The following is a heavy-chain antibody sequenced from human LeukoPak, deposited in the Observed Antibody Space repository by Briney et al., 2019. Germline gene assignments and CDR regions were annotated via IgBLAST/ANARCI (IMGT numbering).Heavy chain of an antibody. CDR3: ARRSSLWFGESYYDYYGMDV. Sequence: ASVKVSCKASGYTFTSYGIGWVRQAPGQGLEWMGWISAYNGDTNYPQKLQGRLTMTIDTSTSTAYMELRSLRSDDTAVYYCARRSSLWFGESYYDYYGMDVWGQGTTVTVSS. V-gene: IGHV1-18*01. J-gene: IGHJ6*02. D-gene: IGHD3-10*01. CDR2: ISAYNGDT. CDR1: GYTFTSYG.